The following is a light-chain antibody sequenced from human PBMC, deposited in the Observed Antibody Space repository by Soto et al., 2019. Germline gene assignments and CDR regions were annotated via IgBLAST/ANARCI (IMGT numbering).Light chain of an antibody. Sequence: QSVLTQPSSLSGSPGQSITISCTGTISDVGTYNLVSWYQQHPGKAPKLTIYEVSKRPSGVSNRFSGSKSGNTASLTISGLQAEDEADYYCCSYAGNGNYLFGTGTKV. J-gene: IGLJ1*01. CDR2: EVS. CDR1: ISDVGTYNL. V-gene: IGLV2-23*02. CDR3: CSYAGNGNYL.